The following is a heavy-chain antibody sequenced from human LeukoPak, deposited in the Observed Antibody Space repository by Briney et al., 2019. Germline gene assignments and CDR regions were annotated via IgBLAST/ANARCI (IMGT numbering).Heavy chain of an antibody. Sequence: ASVKVSXKASGYTFTSYDINWVRQATGQGLEWMGWINPHSGNTGYAQKFQGRVTMTRNTSISTAYMELSSLRSEDTAVYYCSRGGYSYEYYYYYYYMDVWGKGTTVTVSS. J-gene: IGHJ6*03. CDR2: INPHSGNT. CDR3: SRGGYSYEYYYYYYYMDV. V-gene: IGHV1-8*01. D-gene: IGHD5-18*01. CDR1: GYTFTSYD.